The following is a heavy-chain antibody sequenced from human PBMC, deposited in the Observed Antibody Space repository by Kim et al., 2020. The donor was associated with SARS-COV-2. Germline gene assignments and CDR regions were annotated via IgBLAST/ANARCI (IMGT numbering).Heavy chain of an antibody. Sequence: SETLSLTCTVSGGSTSSGGYFWSWIRQHPERGLEWIGYIYYSGSTYYSPSLKSRVSMSIDTSKNQFSLTLSSVTAADTAIYYCASGYSRYDISGNWGHGTLVTVSS. CDR1: GGSTSSGGYF. V-gene: IGHV4-31*03. CDR2: IYYSGST. J-gene: IGHJ4*01. CDR3: ASGYSRYDISGN. D-gene: IGHD3-9*01.